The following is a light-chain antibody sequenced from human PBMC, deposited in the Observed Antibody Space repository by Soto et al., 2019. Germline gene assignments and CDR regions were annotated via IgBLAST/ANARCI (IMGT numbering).Light chain of an antibody. V-gene: IGLV2-23*01. J-gene: IGLJ2*01. CDR3: CSYAGSSTVV. CDR2: EGS. CDR1: SSDVGSYNL. Sequence: QSALTQPASVSGSPGQSITISCTGTSSDVGSYNLVSWYQQYPGKAPKLMIYEGSKRPSGVSNRFSWSKSGNTASLTISGLQGEGEGDYYCCSYAGSSTVVFGGGTKLTVL.